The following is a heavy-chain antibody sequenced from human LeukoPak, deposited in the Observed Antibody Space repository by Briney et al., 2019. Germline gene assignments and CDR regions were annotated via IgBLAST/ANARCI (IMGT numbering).Heavy chain of an antibody. CDR1: GFIFDNFG. J-gene: IGHJ3*02. V-gene: IGHV3-23*01. Sequence: GGSLRLSCAASGFIFDNFGMSWVRQAPGKGLEWVSALSATGGSAYYAASAQGRFTTSRDNSKNTLYLQMNSLRAEDTAVYYCANRIRYNWNDGAFDIWGQGTMVTVSS. D-gene: IGHD1-1*01. CDR3: ANRIRYNWNDGAFDI. CDR2: LSATGGSA.